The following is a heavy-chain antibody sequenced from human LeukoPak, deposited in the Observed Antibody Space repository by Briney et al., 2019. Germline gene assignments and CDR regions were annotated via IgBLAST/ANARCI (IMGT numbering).Heavy chain of an antibody. CDR1: GYTFTGYY. CDR3: ARNPLEMATTSVGAWFDP. CDR2: IIPIFGTA. D-gene: IGHD5-24*01. J-gene: IGHJ5*02. Sequence: ASVTVSCTASGYTFTGYYMHWVRQAPGQGLEWMGGIIPIFGTANYAQKFQGRVTITADESTSTAYMELSSLRSEATAVYYCARNPLEMATTSVGAWFDPWGQGTLVTVSS. V-gene: IGHV1-69*13.